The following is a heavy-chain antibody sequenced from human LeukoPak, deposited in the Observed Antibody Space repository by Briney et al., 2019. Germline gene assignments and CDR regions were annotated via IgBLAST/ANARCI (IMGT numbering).Heavy chain of an antibody. CDR1: GFTFSSDA. J-gene: IGHJ4*02. CDR3: ARDPRGPTGYDSPSRDTFDY. D-gene: IGHD3-22*01. Sequence: GGSLRLSCAASGFTFSSDAMHSVRQAPRKGLEWGAVIFYVGTIQYYADSVKVRFPISRDNSKNTVYLQMSSLRTEDTSLYYCARDPRGPTGYDSPSRDTFDYWGQGTLVTVSS. CDR2: IFYVGTIQ. V-gene: IGHV3-30*04.